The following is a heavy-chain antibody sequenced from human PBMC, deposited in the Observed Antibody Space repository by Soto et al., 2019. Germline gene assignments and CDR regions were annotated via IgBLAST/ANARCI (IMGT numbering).Heavy chain of an antibody. J-gene: IGHJ4*02. V-gene: IGHV1-18*04. CDR1: GYTFTSYG. D-gene: IGHD2-2*01. CDR3: AIPFEYQLPRDY. Sequence: ASVKVSCKASGYTFTSYGISWVRQAPGQGLEWMGWISAYNGNTNYAQKLQGRVTMTTDTSTSTAYMELRSLRSDDTAVYYCAIPFEYQLPRDYWRQGTLVPVSS. CDR2: ISAYNGNT.